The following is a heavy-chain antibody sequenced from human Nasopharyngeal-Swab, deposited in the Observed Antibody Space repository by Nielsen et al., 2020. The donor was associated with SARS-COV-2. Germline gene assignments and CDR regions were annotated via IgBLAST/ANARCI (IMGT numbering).Heavy chain of an antibody. CDR3: AREVINQAVSDAFDF. J-gene: IGHJ3*01. D-gene: IGHD3-16*02. CDR1: GGSISSDNYF. Sequence: LRLSCTVSGGSISSDNYFWSWIRQRPGKGLEWIGYIHYTGKTYYNPSLESRLTISLDTSRNQFSLMLRSVTAADTAVYHCAREVINQAVSDAFDFWGQGTMVTVSS. V-gene: IGHV4-31*03. CDR2: IHYTGKT.